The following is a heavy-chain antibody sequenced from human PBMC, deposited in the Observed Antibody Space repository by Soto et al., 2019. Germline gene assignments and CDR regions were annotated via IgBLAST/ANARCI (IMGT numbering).Heavy chain of an antibody. CDR3: ARGWGQGSGWYWAY. J-gene: IGHJ4*02. CDR1: GFTFSSYW. D-gene: IGHD6-19*01. Sequence: EVQLVESGGGLVQPGGSLRLSCAASGFTFSSYWMHWVRQDPGKGLVWVSRINSDGSSTSYADSVKGRFTISRDNAKNTRYLQMNILRAEDTAVYYCARGWGQGSGWYWAYWFQGTLVTVSS. V-gene: IGHV3-74*01. CDR2: INSDGSST.